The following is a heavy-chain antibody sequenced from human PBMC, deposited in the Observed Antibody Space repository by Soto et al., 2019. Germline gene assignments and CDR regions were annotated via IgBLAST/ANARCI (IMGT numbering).Heavy chain of an antibody. CDR1: GFTFSSYS. CDR2: ISSSSSTI. D-gene: IGHD3-3*01. J-gene: IGHJ5*02. V-gene: IGHV3-48*02. CDR3: ARDYDFWSGYYIVNWFDP. Sequence: PGGSLRLSCAASGFTFSSYSMNWVRQAPGKGLERVSYISSSSSTIYYADSVKGRFTISRDNAKNSLYLQMNSLIDEDTAVYYCARDYDFWSGYYIVNWFDPWGQGTLVTVSS.